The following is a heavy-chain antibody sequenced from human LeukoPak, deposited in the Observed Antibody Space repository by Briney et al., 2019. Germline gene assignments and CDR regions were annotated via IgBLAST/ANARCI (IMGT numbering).Heavy chain of an antibody. J-gene: IGHJ4*02. V-gene: IGHV1-69*13. CDR3: ARSPLYCSGGSCYLGY. CDR1: GGTFSSYA. D-gene: IGHD2-15*01. CDR2: IIPIFGTA. Sequence: ASVKVSCKASGGTFSSYAISWVRQAPGRGLEWMGGIIPIFGTANYAQKFQGRVTITADESTSTAYMELSSLRSEDTAVYYCARSPLYCSGGSCYLGYWGQGTLVTVSS.